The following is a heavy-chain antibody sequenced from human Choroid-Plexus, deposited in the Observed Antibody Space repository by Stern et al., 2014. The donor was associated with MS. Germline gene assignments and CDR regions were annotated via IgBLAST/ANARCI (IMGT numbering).Heavy chain of an antibody. V-gene: IGHV3-30*18. D-gene: IGHD2/OR15-2a*01. CDR3: AKDRQYLTYFFDH. Sequence: VQLLESGGGVVQPGRPLRLSCVASGFTFGSCAMHWVRQAPGKGLEWEAGVSYDGSNKYYADSVNGRFTISRANSQNTLYMQISSLRPEDTAVYYCAKDRQYLTYFFDHWGQGSLVTVSS. CDR1: GFTFGSCA. CDR2: VSYDGSNK. J-gene: IGHJ5*02.